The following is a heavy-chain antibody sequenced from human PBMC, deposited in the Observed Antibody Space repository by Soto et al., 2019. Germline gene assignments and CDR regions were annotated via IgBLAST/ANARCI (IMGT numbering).Heavy chain of an antibody. CDR2: IKQDGSER. CDR1: GFTFSSYW. CDR3: ARSLPFDY. D-gene: IGHD1-26*01. V-gene: IGHV3-7*01. J-gene: IGHJ4*02. Sequence: PGGSLRLSCAASGFTFSSYWMNWVRQAPGKGLEWVANIKQDGSERYYVDSVKGRFTISRDNAKNSLYLQMNSLKTEDTAVYYCARSLPFDYWGQGTLVTVSS.